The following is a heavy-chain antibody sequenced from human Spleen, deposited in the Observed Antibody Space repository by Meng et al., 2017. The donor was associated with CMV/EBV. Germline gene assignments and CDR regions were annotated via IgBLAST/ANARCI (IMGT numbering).Heavy chain of an antibody. CDR3: ARRMDV. CDR2: ISYDGSNK. V-gene: IGHV3-30*04. Sequence: GESLKISCAASGFTFSSYAMHWVRQAPGKGLEWVAVISYDGSNKYYADSVKGRFTISRDNSKNTLYLQMNSLRAEDTAVYYCARRMDVWGQGTTVTVSS. CDR1: GFTFSSYA. J-gene: IGHJ6*02.